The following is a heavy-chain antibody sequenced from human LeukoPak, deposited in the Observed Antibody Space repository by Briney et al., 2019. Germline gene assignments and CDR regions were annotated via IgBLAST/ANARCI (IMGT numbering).Heavy chain of an antibody. CDR1: GGSFSGYY. D-gene: IGHD3-10*01. CDR3: AKYYYGSGSPIFDY. V-gene: IGHV4-34*01. J-gene: IGHJ4*02. Sequence: SETLSLTCAVYGGSFSGYYWSWIRQPPGKGLEWIGEINHSGSTNYNPSLKSRVTISVDTSKNQFSLKLSSVTAEDTAVYYCAKYYYGSGSPIFDYWGQGTLVTVSS. CDR2: INHSGST.